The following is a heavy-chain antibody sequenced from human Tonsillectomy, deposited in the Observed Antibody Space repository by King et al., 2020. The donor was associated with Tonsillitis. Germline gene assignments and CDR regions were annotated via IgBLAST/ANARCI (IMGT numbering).Heavy chain of an antibody. Sequence: VQLVESGAEVKEPGASLKVSCTASGYSFTNYYMHWVRQAPGQRLEWMGLINPSGTGTGYAQNFQGRITMTRDMSTGTDYMELSSLRSDDTDVYYCARVGGSFRHFDLWGRGTLVTVSS. D-gene: IGHD2/OR15-2a*01. V-gene: IGHV1-46*01. CDR1: GYSFTNYY. CDR2: INPSGTGT. CDR3: ARVGGSFRHFDL. J-gene: IGHJ2*01.